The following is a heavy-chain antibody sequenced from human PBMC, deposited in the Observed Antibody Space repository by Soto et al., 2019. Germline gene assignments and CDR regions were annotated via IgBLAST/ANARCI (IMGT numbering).Heavy chain of an antibody. J-gene: IGHJ4*02. CDR2: ISGSGGST. D-gene: IGHD5-12*01. CDR1: GFTFSSYA. V-gene: IGHV3-23*01. CDR3: AKDPDIVATIDDPPPDY. Sequence: GGSLRLSCAASGFTFSSYAMSWVRQAPGKGLEWVSAISGSGGSTYYADSVKGRFTISRDNSKNTLYLQMNSLRAEDTAVYYCAKDPDIVATIDDPPPDYWGQGTLVTVSS.